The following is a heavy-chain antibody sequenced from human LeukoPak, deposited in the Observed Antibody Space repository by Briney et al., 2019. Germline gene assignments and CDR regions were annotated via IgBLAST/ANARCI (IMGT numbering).Heavy chain of an antibody. D-gene: IGHD6-19*01. CDR2: ITASGTAM. Sequence: PGGSLRLSCSASGFTFSSYSMNWVRQAPGKGLEWVSHITASGTAMFYADSVKGRFTISRDNAKNSLYLQMNSLRDEDTAVYYCARDPSVSGTGWFNPWGQGTLVTVSS. CDR1: GFTFSSYS. J-gene: IGHJ5*02. V-gene: IGHV3-48*02. CDR3: ARDPSVSGTGWFNP.